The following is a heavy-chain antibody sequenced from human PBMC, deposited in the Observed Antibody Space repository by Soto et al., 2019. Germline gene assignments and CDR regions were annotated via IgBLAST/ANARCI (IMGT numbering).Heavy chain of an antibody. Sequence: GGSLRPSCAASGFTFSSYAMHWVRQAPGKGLEWVAVISYDGSNKYYADSVKGRFTISRDNSKNTLYLQMNSLRAEDTAVYYCARGGSGHGSSSRWGPIRLDYWGQGTLVTVSS. CDR2: ISYDGSNK. J-gene: IGHJ4*02. V-gene: IGHV3-30-3*01. D-gene: IGHD6-6*01. CDR3: ARGGSGHGSSSRWGPIRLDY. CDR1: GFTFSSYA.